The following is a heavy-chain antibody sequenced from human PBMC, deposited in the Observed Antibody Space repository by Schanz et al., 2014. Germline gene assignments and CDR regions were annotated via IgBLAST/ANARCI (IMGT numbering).Heavy chain of an antibody. V-gene: IGHV3-48*01. CDR1: GFTFSSYS. Sequence: EVQLLESGGGLVQPGGSLRLSCSASGFTFSSYSMYWVRQAPGKGLEWIAYISSGGTTIYYADSVKGRFTISRDNSKKALYLQMDSLRAEDTAVYYCARDRVGASSYFDYWGQGTVVTVSS. D-gene: IGHD1-26*01. J-gene: IGHJ4*02. CDR2: ISSGGTTI. CDR3: ARDRVGASSYFDY.